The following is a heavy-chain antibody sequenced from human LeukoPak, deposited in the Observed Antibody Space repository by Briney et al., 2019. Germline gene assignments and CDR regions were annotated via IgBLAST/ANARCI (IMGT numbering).Heavy chain of an antibody. CDR3: ALRECSGRSCYSDSGYYDYYGMDV. Sequence: GGSLRLSCAASGFTFSSYAMSWVRQAPEKGLEWVSAISGISGSTYYADSVQGWCTNYRENSKVTLYRQMDSLRAEDTAVYYCALRECSGRSCYSDSGYYDYYGMDVWGQGTTVTVSS. V-gene: IGHV3-23*01. CDR1: GFTFSSYA. CDR2: ISGISGST. D-gene: IGHD2-15*01. J-gene: IGHJ6*02.